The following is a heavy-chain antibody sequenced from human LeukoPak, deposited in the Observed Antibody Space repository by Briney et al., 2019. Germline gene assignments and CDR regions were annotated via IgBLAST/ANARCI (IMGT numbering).Heavy chain of an antibody. CDR3: ARDRGGGYCSSTSCYPADAFDI. CDR2: INPNSGCT. D-gene: IGHD2-2*01. CDR1: GYTFTGYY. J-gene: IGHJ3*02. Sequence: GASVKVSCKASGYTFTGYYMHWVRQAPGQGLEWMGWINPNSGCTNYAQKFQGWVTMTRDTSISTAYMGLSRLRSDDTDVYYCARDRGGGYCSSTSCYPADAFDIWGQGTMVTVSS. V-gene: IGHV1-2*04.